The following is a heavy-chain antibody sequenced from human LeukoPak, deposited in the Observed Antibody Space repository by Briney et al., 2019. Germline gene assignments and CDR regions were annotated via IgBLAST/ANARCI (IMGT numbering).Heavy chain of an antibody. J-gene: IGHJ4*02. V-gene: IGHV3-23*01. D-gene: IGHD3-22*01. Sequence: PGGSLRLSCAASGFTFSSYAMSWVRHARGGGLEWVPAISGSGGSTYYADSVKGRFTISRDNSRNTLYLQMNSLRAEDTAVYYCAKVLSYDSSGYPGYWGQGTLVTVSS. CDR3: AKVLSYDSSGYPGY. CDR2: ISGSGGST. CDR1: GFTFSSYA.